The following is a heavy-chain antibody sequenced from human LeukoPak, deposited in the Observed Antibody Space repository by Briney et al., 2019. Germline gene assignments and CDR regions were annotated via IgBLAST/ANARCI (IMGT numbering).Heavy chain of an antibody. CDR2: IYYSGST. J-gene: IGHJ2*01. V-gene: IGHV4-59*01. CDR1: GGSISRYY. CDR3: AREPLYYYDSSGYYYSWYFDL. Sequence: SETLSLTCTVSGGSISRYYWSWIRQPPGKGLEWIGYIYYSGSTNYNPSLKSRVTISVDTSKNQFSLKLSSVTAADTAVYYCAREPLYYYDSSGYYYSWYFDLWGRGTLVTVSS. D-gene: IGHD3-22*01.